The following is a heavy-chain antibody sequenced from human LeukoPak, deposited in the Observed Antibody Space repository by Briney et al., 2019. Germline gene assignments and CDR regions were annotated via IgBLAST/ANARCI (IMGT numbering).Heavy chain of an antibody. D-gene: IGHD6-13*01. J-gene: IGHJ4*02. V-gene: IGHV1-45*02. Sequence: TRASVKVSCKASGYTFTYRYLHWVRQAPGQALEWMGWITPFNGNTNYAQKFQDRVTITRDRSMSTAYMELSSLRSEDTAMYYCAGARGAAGTLGIDYWGQGTLVTVSS. CDR1: GYTFTYRY. CDR2: ITPFNGNT. CDR3: AGARGAAGTLGIDY.